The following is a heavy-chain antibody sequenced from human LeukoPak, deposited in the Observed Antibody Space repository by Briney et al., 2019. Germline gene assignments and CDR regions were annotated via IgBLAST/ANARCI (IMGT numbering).Heavy chain of an antibody. J-gene: IGHJ5*02. CDR1: GGSISSHY. Sequence: PSETLSLTCIVSGGSISSHYWTWIRQPPGKGLEWIGYIYIYDSDARTNYNPSLRSRVTMSLDMSKNRFSLRLSSVTVTDTAVYYCAREDGLNWFDPWGQGTLVTVSS. CDR2: IYIYDSDART. D-gene: IGHD4-17*01. V-gene: IGHV4-59*11. CDR3: AREDGLNWFDP.